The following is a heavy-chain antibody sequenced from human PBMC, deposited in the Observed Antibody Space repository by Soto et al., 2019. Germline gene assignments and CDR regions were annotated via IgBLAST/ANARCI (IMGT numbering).Heavy chain of an antibody. V-gene: IGHV3-9*01. J-gene: IGHJ4*02. D-gene: IGHD3-3*01. CDR1: GFTFDDYA. CDR2: ISWSTSSI. Sequence: GGSLRLSCVASGFTFDDYAMHWVRQIPGKGLQWVSGISWSTSSIGYGASLRGRFLISRDNANNSLYLQMNDLRPEDTALYYCGKASSSNSWSPIDYWGLGTMVTVSS. CDR3: GKASSSNSWSPIDY.